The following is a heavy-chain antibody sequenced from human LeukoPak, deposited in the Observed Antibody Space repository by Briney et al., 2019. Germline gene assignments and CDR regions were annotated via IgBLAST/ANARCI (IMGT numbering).Heavy chain of an antibody. CDR3: ARGCGGSPACYIIDY. Sequence: PGRSLRLSCAASGFTFSSHGMHWVRQAPGKGLEWVTMIWNDGDNKKYVDSVKGRFVISRDNSKNTLYVQMNSLGAEDTAVYYCARGCGGSPACYIIDYWGQGTLVTVSS. J-gene: IGHJ4*02. D-gene: IGHD2-15*01. CDR1: GFTFSSHG. CDR2: IWNDGDNK. V-gene: IGHV3-33*01.